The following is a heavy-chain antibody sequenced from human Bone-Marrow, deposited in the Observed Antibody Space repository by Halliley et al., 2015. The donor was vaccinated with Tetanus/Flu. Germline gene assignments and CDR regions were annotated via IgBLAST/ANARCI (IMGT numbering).Heavy chain of an antibody. CDR2: IYNEGGA. J-gene: IGHJ6*02. D-gene: IGHD6-19*01. CDR3: ARVKAGAGLDSYRHYGMDV. Sequence: IYNEGGAYYADPVQGRFTISRDNSKNTLYLQMNSLRAEDTAIYYCARVKAGAGLDSYRHYGMDVWGQGTTVTVSS. V-gene: IGHV3-53*01.